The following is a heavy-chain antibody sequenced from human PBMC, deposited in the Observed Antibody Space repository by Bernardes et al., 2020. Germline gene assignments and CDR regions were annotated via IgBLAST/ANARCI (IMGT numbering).Heavy chain of an antibody. CDR3: ARSEYSGYDYVSYWYFDL. CDR2: IWYDGSNK. CDR1: GFTFSSYG. D-gene: IGHD5-12*01. J-gene: IGHJ2*01. V-gene: IGHV3-33*01. Sequence: GGSLRLSCAASGFTFSSYGMHWVRQAPGKGLEWVAVIWYDGSNKYYADSVKGRFTISRDNSKNTLYLQMNSLRAEDTAVYYCARSEYSGYDYVSYWYFDLWGRGTLVTVSS.